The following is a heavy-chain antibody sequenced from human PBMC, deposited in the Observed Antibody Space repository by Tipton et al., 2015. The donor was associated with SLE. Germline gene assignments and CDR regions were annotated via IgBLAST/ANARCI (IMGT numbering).Heavy chain of an antibody. CDR2: VYPHDSDT. D-gene: IGHD3-10*01. V-gene: IGHV5-51*03. CDR3: ARARGYFDS. J-gene: IGHJ4*02. CDR1: EDRFSTSW. Sequence: QLVQSGAELKRPGESLKISCMGSEDRFSTSWIAWVRQMSGKGLELMGIVYPHDSDTKYSPSFRGQVTISADKSSRTAYLQWSVLKASDTAMCFCARARGYFDSWGQGTLVTVSS.